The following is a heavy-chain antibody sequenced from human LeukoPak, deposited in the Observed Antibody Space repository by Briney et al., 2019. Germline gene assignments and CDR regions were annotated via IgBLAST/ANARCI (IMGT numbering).Heavy chain of an antibody. J-gene: IGHJ4*02. CDR3: ARAVGSFDWLPLFDY. Sequence: VKVSCKASGYTFTGYYMHWVRQAPGQGLEWMGWINPNSGGTNYAQKFQGRVTMTRDTSISTAYMELSRLRSDDTAVYYCARAVGSFDWLPLFDYWGQGTLVTVSS. CDR1: GYTFTGYY. CDR2: INPNSGGT. V-gene: IGHV1-2*02. D-gene: IGHD3-9*01.